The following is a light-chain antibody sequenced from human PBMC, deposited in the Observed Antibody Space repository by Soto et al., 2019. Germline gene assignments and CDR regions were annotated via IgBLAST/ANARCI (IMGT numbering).Light chain of an antibody. CDR1: SSDVGGYKY. V-gene: IGLV2-14*01. CDR2: EVS. CDR3: SSYRRGHTLV. Sequence: QSALTQPASVSGSPGQSITISCTGTSSDVGGYKYVSWYQQHPGKAPKLIIYEVSHRPSGVSSRFSGSKSDNTASLTISGLQAEDEADYSCSSYRRGHTLVFGGGTKLTVL. J-gene: IGLJ2*01.